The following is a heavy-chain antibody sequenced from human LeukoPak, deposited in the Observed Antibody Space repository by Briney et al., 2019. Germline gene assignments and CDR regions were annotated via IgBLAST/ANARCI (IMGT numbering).Heavy chain of an antibody. CDR1: GYTFTGYY. J-gene: IGHJ3*02. D-gene: IGHD3-3*01. CDR2: INPNSGGT. CDR3: ARGGFYYDFWSGYSGAAFDI. V-gene: IGHV1-2*06. Sequence: ASVKVSCKASGYTFTGYYMHWVRQAPGQGLEWMGRINPNSGGTNYAQKFQGRVTMTRDTSISTAYMELSRLRSDDTAVYDCARGGFYYDFWSGYSGAAFDIWGQGTMVTVSS.